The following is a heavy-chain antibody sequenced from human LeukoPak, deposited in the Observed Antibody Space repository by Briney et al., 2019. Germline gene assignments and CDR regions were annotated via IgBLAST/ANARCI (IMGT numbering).Heavy chain of an antibody. V-gene: IGHV3-53*01. CDR3: ARATDFWSGYYQGPFDY. CDR1: GFTVSSNY. Sequence: GGSLRLSCAASGFTVSSNYMSWVRQAPGKGLEWVSVIYSGGSTYYADSVKGRFTISRDNSKNTLYLQMNSLRAEDTAVYYCARATDFWSGYYQGPFDYWGQGTLVTVSS. CDR2: IYSGGST. D-gene: IGHD3-3*01. J-gene: IGHJ4*02.